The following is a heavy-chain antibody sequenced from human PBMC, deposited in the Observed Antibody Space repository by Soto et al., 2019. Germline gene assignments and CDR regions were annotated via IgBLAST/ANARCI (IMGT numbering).Heavy chain of an antibody. CDR3: ARPLRTGHGDYDF. D-gene: IGHD2-8*01. Sequence: GESLKISCRASGYNFLDYWINWVRQLPGQGLEWMGKIDPKDSYTCYSPSFKGRVTISADKSISTAYLQWNSLRASDTAIYFCARPLRTGHGDYDFWGPGTVVTVSS. J-gene: IGHJ4*02. CDR2: IDPKDSYT. CDR1: GYNFLDYW. V-gene: IGHV5-10-1*01.